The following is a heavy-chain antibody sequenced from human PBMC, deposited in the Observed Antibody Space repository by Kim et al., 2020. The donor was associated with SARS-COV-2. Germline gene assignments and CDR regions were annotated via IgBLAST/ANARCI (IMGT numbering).Heavy chain of an antibody. J-gene: IGHJ4*02. V-gene: IGHV3-74*01. Sequence: KNEGTNRYSADSVRGRFTISKDNSKNMVYLRMSSLGAEDTALYYCTTAFEYWGQGTLVTVSS. CDR2: KNEGTNR. CDR3: TTAFEY.